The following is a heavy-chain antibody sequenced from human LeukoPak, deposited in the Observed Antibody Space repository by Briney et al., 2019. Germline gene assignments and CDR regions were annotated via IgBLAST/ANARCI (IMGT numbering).Heavy chain of an antibody. J-gene: IGHJ5*02. CDR2: IYYSGST. CDR3: ARDSSGYYHWFDP. D-gene: IGHD3-22*01. Sequence: PSDTLSLTCTVSGGTFSSYYWRWIRQPPGKGLEWIGYIYYSGSTNYNPSLKSRVTISVDTSKDQFSLKLSSVTAADTAVYYCARDSSGYYHWFDPWGQGTLVTVSS. V-gene: IGHV4-59*01. CDR1: GGTFSSYY.